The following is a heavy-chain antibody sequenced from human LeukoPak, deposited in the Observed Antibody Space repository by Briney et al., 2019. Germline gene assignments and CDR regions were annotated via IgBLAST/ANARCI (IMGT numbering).Heavy chain of an antibody. CDR2: TYFGGTT. CDR1: GVAIHTNY. V-gene: IGHV3-53*01. D-gene: IGHD5-24*01. Sequence: GGALRLSCVASGVAIHTNYMNWVRPAPREGLGWVSITYFGGTTYYADSVKGRFTISRDNSKNTLYLQMNSLRADDTAVYYCARDSEGDGYNFDTWGRGTLVTVSS. J-gene: IGHJ5*02. CDR3: ARDSEGDGYNFDT.